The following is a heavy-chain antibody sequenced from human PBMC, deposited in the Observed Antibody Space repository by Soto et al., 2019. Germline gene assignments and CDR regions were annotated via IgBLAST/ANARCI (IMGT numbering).Heavy chain of an antibody. Sequence: GESLKISCKGSGYSFTSYWIGWVRQMPGKGLEWMGIIYPGDSDTRYSPSFQGQVTISADKSISTAYLQWSSLTAADTAVYYCAGQPTAGSYYDLGSYYYYYAMDVWGQGTTVTVSS. V-gene: IGHV5-51*01. CDR3: AGQPTAGSYYDLGSYYYYYAMDV. J-gene: IGHJ6*02. CDR1: GYSFTSYW. D-gene: IGHD3-10*01. CDR2: IYPGDSDT.